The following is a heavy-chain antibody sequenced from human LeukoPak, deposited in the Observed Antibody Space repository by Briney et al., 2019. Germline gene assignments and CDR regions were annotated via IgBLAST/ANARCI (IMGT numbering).Heavy chain of an antibody. CDR3: TKTTTGYSSGQYPGWPADH. D-gene: IGHD3-22*01. Sequence: QPGVSLRLSCTASGFTFNNYAMYWVHQAPRKGLEWVAGIFGSGGSAHYADSVKGRFTISRDNSKNTVYLQMDSLRGEDTAVYYCTKTTTGYSSGQYPGWPADHWGQGALVTVYS. V-gene: IGHV3-23*01. CDR1: GFTFNNYA. J-gene: IGHJ4*02. CDR2: IFGSGGSA.